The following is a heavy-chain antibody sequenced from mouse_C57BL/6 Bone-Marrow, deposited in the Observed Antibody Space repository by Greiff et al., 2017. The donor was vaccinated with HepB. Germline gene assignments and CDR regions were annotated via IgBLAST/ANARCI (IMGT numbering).Heavy chain of an antibody. J-gene: IGHJ2*01. CDR3: SYYYGSSHY. V-gene: IGHV14-4*01. CDR2: IDPENGDT. Sequence: EVKLQESGAELVRPGASVKLSCTASGFNIKDDYMHWVKQRPEQGLEWIGWIDPENGDTEYASKFQGKATITADTSSNTAYRQLSSLTSEDTAVYYCSYYYGSSHYWGQGTTLTVSS. D-gene: IGHD1-1*01. CDR1: GFNIKDDY.